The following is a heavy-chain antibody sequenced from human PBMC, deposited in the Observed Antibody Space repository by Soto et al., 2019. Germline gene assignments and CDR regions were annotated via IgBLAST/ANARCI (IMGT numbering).Heavy chain of an antibody. CDR2: IKQDGSEK. CDR3: ARTTFPPYYYGMDV. J-gene: IGHJ6*02. CDR1: GFTFSSYW. D-gene: IGHD1-1*01. V-gene: IGHV3-7*03. Sequence: GWSLRLSCAASGFTFSSYWMSWVRQAPGKGLEWVANIKQDGSEKYYVDSVKGRFTISRDNAKNSLYLQMNSLRAEDTAVYYCARTTFPPYYYGMDVWGQGTTVTVSS.